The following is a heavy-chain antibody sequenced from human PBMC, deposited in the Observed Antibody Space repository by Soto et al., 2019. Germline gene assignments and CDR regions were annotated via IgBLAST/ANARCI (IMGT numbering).Heavy chain of an antibody. D-gene: IGHD5-18*01. CDR1: GGSVSSGFYY. J-gene: IGHJ4*02. CDR3: ARGRYSYGHFDF. V-gene: IGHV4-61*01. Sequence: QVQLQESGPGLVKPSETLSLTCTVSGGSVSSGFYYWTWIRQSSGKGPEWIGYIYYSGTTSYNPSLRGRLTMSRDTSKNLFSLELNSVTEADTSVYYCARGRYSYGHFDFWGRGTLVTVSS. CDR2: IYYSGTT.